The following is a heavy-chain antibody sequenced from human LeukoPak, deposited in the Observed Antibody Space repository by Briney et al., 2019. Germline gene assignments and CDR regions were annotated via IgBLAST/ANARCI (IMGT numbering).Heavy chain of an antibody. CDR1: GFSFNNCW. J-gene: IGHJ5*02. V-gene: IGHV3-7*01. Sequence: GGSLRLSCATSGFSFNNCWMSWVRQAPGKGLEWVANIKQDGSEKHYVDSVKGRFTISRDNSKNTLYLQMGSLRAEDMAVYYCARSVGGDFDPWGQGTLVTVSS. CDR3: ARSVGGDFDP. D-gene: IGHD2-21*02. CDR2: IKQDGSEK.